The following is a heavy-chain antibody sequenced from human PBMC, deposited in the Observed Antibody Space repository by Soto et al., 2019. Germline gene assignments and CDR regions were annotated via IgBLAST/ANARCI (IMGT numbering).Heavy chain of an antibody. CDR1: GGSISSGDYY. CDR2: IYYSGST. CDR3: ARGGNDFWSGYLPMDY. J-gene: IGHJ4*02. D-gene: IGHD3-3*01. V-gene: IGHV4-30-4*01. Sequence: SETLSLTCTVSGGSISSGDYYWSWIRQPPGKGLEWIGYIYYSGSTYYNPSLKSRVTISVDTSKNQFSLKLSSVTAADTAVYYCARGGNDFWSGYLPMDYWGQGTLVTVS.